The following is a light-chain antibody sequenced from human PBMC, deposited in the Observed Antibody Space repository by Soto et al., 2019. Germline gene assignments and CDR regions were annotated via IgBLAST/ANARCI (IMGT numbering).Light chain of an antibody. V-gene: IGKV3-15*01. CDR2: GAS. CDR3: QQYNNWPPWT. Sequence: EIVMTQSPATLSVSPGERATLSCRASQSVSSNLAWYQQKPGQAPRLLIYGASTRAPGIPARFSGSGSGTEFTLTISSLQSEDFAVYYCQQYNNWPPWTFGQGPKVEIK. J-gene: IGKJ1*01. CDR1: QSVSSN.